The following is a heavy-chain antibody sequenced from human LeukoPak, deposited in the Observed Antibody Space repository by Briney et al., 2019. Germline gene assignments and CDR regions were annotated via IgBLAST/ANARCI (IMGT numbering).Heavy chain of an antibody. Sequence: SETLSLTCTVSGGSISSSSYYWGWIRQPPGKGLEWIGSIYYSGSTYYNPSLKSRVTISVDTSKNQFSLKLSSVTAADTAVYYCARGRSGWQTNAHAFDIWGQGTMVTVSS. CDR3: ARGRSGWQTNAHAFDI. D-gene: IGHD6-19*01. V-gene: IGHV4-39*01. CDR2: IYYSGST. J-gene: IGHJ3*02. CDR1: GGSISSSSYY.